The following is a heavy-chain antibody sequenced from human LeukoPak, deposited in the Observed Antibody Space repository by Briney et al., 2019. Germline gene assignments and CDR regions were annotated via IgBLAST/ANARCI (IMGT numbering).Heavy chain of an antibody. CDR3: TTEDGWSAD. CDR2: IKSRAHGGTI. V-gene: IGHV3-15*01. J-gene: IGHJ4*02. CDR1: EFTFSNAW. Sequence: PGGSLRLSCAASEFTFSNAWMNWLRQAPGKGLEWVGRIKSRAHGGTIEYAAPVKGRFTISRDDSTNTLYLQVISLKTEDTAVYYCTTEDGWSADWGQGALVTVSS. D-gene: IGHD3-3*01.